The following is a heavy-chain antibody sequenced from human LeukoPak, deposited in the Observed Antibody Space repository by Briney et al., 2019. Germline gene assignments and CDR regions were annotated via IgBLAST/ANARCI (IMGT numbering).Heavy chain of an antibody. CDR2: IKQDAREK. Sequence: GGSLRLSCAASGFTFSRYWMTWVRQAPGKGLEWVANIKQDAREKYYVDSVKGRFTISRDNAKNSLFLQMNSLRAEDTAVYYCTRGIDGYCSGSSCYSGYWGQGTLVTVSS. CDR1: GFTFSRYW. D-gene: IGHD2-2*03. J-gene: IGHJ4*02. V-gene: IGHV3-7*01. CDR3: TRGIDGYCSGSSCYSGY.